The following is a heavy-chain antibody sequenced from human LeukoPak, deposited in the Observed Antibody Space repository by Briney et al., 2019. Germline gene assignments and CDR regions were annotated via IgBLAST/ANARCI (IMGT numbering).Heavy chain of an antibody. CDR2: ISGSAGST. CDR1: GFMFRDAA. J-gene: IGHJ5*02. V-gene: IGHV3-23*01. Sequence: PGGSLRLSCAASGFMFRDAAMTWVRQAREKGLEWVSTISGSAGSTYYADSVKGRFTISRDNSKNTLYLQMNSLRAEDTAVYYCARPYGSGTFDPWGQGTLVTVSS. D-gene: IGHD3-10*01. CDR3: ARPYGSGTFDP.